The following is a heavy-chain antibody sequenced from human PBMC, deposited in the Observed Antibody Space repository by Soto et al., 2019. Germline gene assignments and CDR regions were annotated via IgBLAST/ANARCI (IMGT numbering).Heavy chain of an antibody. CDR3: ARAGNAYYHYYMDV. CDR2: INPNDGTA. V-gene: IGHV1-46*03. CDR1: GYTFTSYY. J-gene: IGHJ6*03. D-gene: IGHD1-1*01. Sequence: ASVKVSCKSSGYTFTSYYMHWVRQAPGQGLEWVGIINPNDGTATYAQRFQGRVTMTRDTSTSTVYVELSSLRSDDTAVYFCARAGNAYYHYYMDVWGKGTTVTVSS.